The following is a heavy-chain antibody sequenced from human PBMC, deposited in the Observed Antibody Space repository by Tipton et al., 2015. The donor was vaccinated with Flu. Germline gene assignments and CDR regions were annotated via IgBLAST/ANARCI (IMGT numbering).Heavy chain of an antibody. CDR2: VSGVGSST. CDR1: GFTFSSYA. V-gene: IGHV3-23*01. J-gene: IGHJ4*02. CDR3: AKDRHKDFWSGYSAFEN. D-gene: IGHD3-3*01. Sequence: AVSGFTFSSYAMSWVRQAPGKGLEWVSAVSGVGSSTYHADSVRGRFTISRDNSKNTLYLRMNSLRDEDTAIYYCAKDRHKDFWSGYSAFENWGQGTLVSVSS.